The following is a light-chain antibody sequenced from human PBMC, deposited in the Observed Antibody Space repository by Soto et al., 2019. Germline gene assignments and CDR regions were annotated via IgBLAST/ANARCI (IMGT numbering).Light chain of an antibody. J-gene: IGLJ1*01. CDR2: DVS. V-gene: IGLV2-14*03. CDR1: SSDVGAYNY. CDR3: SSFTRSNSYV. Sequence: QSALTQPASVSGSPGQSITISCTGTSSDVGAYNYVSWSQQHPGKVPKLMIYDVSDRPSGVSNRFSGSKSGNTASLTISGLQAEDEADYYCSSFTRSNSYVFGTGTKLTVL.